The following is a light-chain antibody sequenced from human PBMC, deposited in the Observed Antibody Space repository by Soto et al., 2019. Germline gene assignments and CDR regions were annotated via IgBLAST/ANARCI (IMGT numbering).Light chain of an antibody. CDR3: QQTYSTP. Sequence: DIQMTQSPSSLSASVGDRVTITCRASQSISSYLNYYQHKPEKAPKLLIYAASSLQSGVPSRFSGSGSGTDFTLTISSLQPEDFATYYCQQTYSTPFGGGTKVEIK. V-gene: IGKV1-39*01. J-gene: IGKJ4*01. CDR2: AAS. CDR1: QSISSY.